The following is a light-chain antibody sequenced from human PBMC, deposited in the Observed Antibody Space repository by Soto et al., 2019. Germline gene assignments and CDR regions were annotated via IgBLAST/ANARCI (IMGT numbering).Light chain of an antibody. J-gene: IGLJ2*01. Sequence: QTVVSQEPSFSVSPGETVTLTCGLTSASVLTSYYPSWYQQTPGQAPRTLIYSTNNRPSGVPDRFSGSILGNKAALTITGAQADDESDYYCALYVGSGTVVFGGGTKLTVL. CDR1: SASVLTSYY. CDR2: STN. V-gene: IGLV8-61*01. CDR3: ALYVGSGTVV.